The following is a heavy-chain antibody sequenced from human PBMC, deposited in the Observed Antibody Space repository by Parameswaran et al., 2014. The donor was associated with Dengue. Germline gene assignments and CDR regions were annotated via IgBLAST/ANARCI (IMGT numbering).Heavy chain of an antibody. CDR2: LLHGST. CDR3: ARQRYCSSTSCYIAFDI. D-gene: IGHD2-2*02. V-gene: IGHV4-61*07. J-gene: IGHJ3*02. Sequence: VRQASREGTGVDWVYLLHGSTNYNPSLKSRVTISVDTSKNQFSLKLSSVTAADTAVYYCARQRYCSSTSCYIAFDIWGQGTMVTVSS.